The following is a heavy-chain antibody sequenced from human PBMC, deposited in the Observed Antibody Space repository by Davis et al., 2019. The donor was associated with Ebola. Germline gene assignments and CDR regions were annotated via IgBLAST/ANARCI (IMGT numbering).Heavy chain of an antibody. CDR3: ARGYCSSTSCSLDY. J-gene: IGHJ4*02. D-gene: IGHD2-2*01. CDR1: GYTFTGYY. CDR2: INPNSGGT. Sequence: ASVKVSCKASGYTFTGYYMHWVRQAPGQGLEWMGWINPNSGGTNYAQKFQGRVTMTRDTSISTAYMELRRLRSDDTAVYYCARGYCSSTSCSLDYWGQGTLVTVSS. V-gene: IGHV1-2*02.